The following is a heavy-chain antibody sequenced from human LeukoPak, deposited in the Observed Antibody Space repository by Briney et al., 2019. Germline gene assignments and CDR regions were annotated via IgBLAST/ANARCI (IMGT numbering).Heavy chain of an antibody. V-gene: IGHV1-2*02. D-gene: IGHD6-19*01. CDR2: INPNSGGT. Sequence: ASVKVSCKASGYTFTSYDINWVRQAPGQGLEWMGWINPNSGGTNYAQKFQGRVTMTRDTSISTAYMELSRLRSDDTAVYYCARGLGLAVAGKNRAYYFDYWGQGTLVTVSS. CDR1: GYTFTSYD. J-gene: IGHJ4*02. CDR3: ARGLGLAVAGKNRAYYFDY.